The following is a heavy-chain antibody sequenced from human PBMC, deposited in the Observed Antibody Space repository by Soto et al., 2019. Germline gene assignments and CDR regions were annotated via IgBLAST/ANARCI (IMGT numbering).Heavy chain of an antibody. CDR1: GYTFTGYY. D-gene: IGHD2-15*01. J-gene: IGHJ6*04. CDR3: ARESGGSSGYYYYGMEV. Sequence: ASVKVSCKASGYTFTGYYIHWVRQAPVQVLEWMVCINPNSGGTNYAQKFQGWVTMTRDTSISTAYMELSRLRSDEMAVYYCARESGGSSGYYYYGMEVWGKGTKVTVSS. CDR2: INPNSGGT. V-gene: IGHV1-2*04.